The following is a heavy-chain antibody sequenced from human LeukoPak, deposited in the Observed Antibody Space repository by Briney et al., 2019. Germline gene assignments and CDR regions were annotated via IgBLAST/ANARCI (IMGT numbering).Heavy chain of an antibody. Sequence: GGSLRLSCAASGFTFSNAWMSWVRQAPGKGLEWVAVIWYDGSNKYYADSVKGRFTISRDNSKNTLYLQMNSLRAEDTAVYHCARDDVAVTGALDFWGQGTLVTVSS. CDR2: IWYDGSNK. J-gene: IGHJ4*02. D-gene: IGHD6-19*01. V-gene: IGHV3-33*08. CDR1: GFTFSNAW. CDR3: ARDDVAVTGALDF.